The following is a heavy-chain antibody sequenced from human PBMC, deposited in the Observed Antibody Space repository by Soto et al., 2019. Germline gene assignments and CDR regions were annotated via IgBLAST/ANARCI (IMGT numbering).Heavy chain of an antibody. V-gene: IGHV1-18*01. J-gene: IGHJ5*02. CDR2: INVYNGNT. D-gene: IGHD2-21*02. CDR1: GYTFTNYG. Sequence: ASVKVSCKASGYTFTNYGISWVRQAPGQGLEWMGWINVYNGNTKYAQKVQGRVTMTTDTSTSTAYMELRSLRSDDTAVYYCGWMRQPPGKGREWSGQVFSSGDSGTTHYNPSLKSRVAISVDTSKNQFSLKLNSVTAADTAVYYCARRNGLASDFDPWG. CDR3: GWMRQPPGKGREWSGQVFSSGDSGTTHYNPSLKSRVAISVDTSKNQFSLKLNSVTAADTAVYYCARRNGLASDFDP.